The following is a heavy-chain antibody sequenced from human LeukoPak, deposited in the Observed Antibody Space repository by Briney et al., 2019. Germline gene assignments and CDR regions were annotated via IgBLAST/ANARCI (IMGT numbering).Heavy chain of an antibody. CDR2: ISSNGGST. CDR3: ARDWSDDAFDI. Sequence: GGSLRLSCAASGFTFSSYAMHWVRQAPGKGLEYVSAISSNGGSTYYANPVKGRFTISRDNSKNTLYLQMGSLRAEDMAVYYCARDWSDDAFDIWGQGTMVTVSS. J-gene: IGHJ3*02. CDR1: GFTFSSYA. V-gene: IGHV3-64*01.